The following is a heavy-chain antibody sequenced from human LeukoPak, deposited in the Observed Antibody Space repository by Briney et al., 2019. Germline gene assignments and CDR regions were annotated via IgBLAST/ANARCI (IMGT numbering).Heavy chain of an antibody. Sequence: QPGRSLRLSCAASGFTFSTYGMQWVRQAPGKGLEWLAFISSDGSKRFYADSVTGRFTISRDNSRNTLYLQMDSLRPEDTTVYYCAKGVLTMVRGVIRELNYYGMDAWGQGTTVTVSS. CDR2: ISSDGSKR. D-gene: IGHD3-10*01. J-gene: IGHJ6*02. CDR1: GFTFSTYG. CDR3: AKGVLTMVRGVIRELNYYGMDA. V-gene: IGHV3-30*18.